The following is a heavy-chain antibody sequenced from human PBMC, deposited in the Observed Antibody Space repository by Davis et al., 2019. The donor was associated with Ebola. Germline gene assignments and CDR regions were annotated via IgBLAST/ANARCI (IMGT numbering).Heavy chain of an antibody. D-gene: IGHD3-16*02. CDR2: ISSSSSTI. CDR1: GSTFSCYS. Sequence: GSSLKISCAASGSTFSCYSMNWVRQAPGKGLEWVSYISSSSSTIYYADSVKGRFTISRDNAKNSLYLQMNRLRVEDTAVYYCARDNRGRPLGYWGQGTLVIVSS. J-gene: IGHJ4*02. CDR3: ARDNRGRPLGY. V-gene: IGHV3-48*01.